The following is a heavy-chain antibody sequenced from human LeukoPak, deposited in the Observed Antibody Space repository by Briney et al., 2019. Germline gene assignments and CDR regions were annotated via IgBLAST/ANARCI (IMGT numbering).Heavy chain of an antibody. CDR2: IYYSGST. V-gene: IGHV4-39*07. D-gene: IGHD2-2*01. CDR1: GGSISSSSYY. Sequence: SETLSLTCTVSGGSISSSSYYWGWIRQPPGKGLEWIGSIYYSGSTYYNPSLKSRVTISVDMSKNQFSLKLSSVTAADTAVYYCARGPCSSANCYWSLDHWGQGTLVTVSS. CDR3: ARGPCSSANCYWSLDH. J-gene: IGHJ5*02.